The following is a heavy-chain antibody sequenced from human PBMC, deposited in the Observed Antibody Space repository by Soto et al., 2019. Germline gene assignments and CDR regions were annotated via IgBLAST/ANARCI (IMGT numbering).Heavy chain of an antibody. D-gene: IGHD3-22*01. V-gene: IGHV4-31*03. Sequence: QVQLQESGPGLVKPSQTLSLTCTVSGGSISSGGYYWSWIRQHPGKGLEWIGYIYYSGSTYYNPSLKSRVNISVETSKNPFSLKLSSVTAADTAVYYCARDGGYYYDSSGSKPDEYYYYYGMDVWGQGTTVTVSS. J-gene: IGHJ6*02. CDR1: GGSISSGGYY. CDR2: IYYSGST. CDR3: ARDGGYYYDSSGSKPDEYYYYYGMDV.